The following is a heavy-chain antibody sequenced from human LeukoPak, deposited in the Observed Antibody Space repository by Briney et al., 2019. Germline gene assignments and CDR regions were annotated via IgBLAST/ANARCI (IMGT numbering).Heavy chain of an antibody. CDR1: GGSISSSSYY. Sequence: PSETLSLTCTVSGGSISSSSYYWGWIRQPPGKGLEWIGSIYYSGSTYYNPSLKSRVTISVDTSKNQFSLKLSSVTAADTAVYYCARRLHRTTMVLALGWFDPWGQGTLVTVSS. CDR2: IYYSGST. V-gene: IGHV4-39*07. J-gene: IGHJ5*02. CDR3: ARRLHRTTMVLALGWFDP. D-gene: IGHD5-18*01.